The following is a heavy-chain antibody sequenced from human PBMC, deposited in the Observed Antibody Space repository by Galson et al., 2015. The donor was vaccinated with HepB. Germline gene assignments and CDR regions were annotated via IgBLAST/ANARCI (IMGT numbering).Heavy chain of an antibody. J-gene: IGHJ4*02. V-gene: IGHV4-39*07. D-gene: IGHD1-26*01. CDR3: ARDLVGASLRGFDY. CDR2: IYYSGST. CDR1: GGSISSSSYY. Sequence: SETLSLTCTVSGGSISSSSYYWGWIRQPPGKGLEWIGSIYYSGSTYYNPSLKSRVTISVDTSKNQFSLKLSSVTAADTAVYYCARDLVGASLRGFDYWGQGTLVTVSS.